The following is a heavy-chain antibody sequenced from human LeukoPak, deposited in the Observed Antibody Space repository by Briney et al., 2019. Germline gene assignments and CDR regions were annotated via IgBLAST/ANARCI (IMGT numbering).Heavy chain of an antibody. V-gene: IGHV5-51*01. D-gene: IGHD4-23*01. Sequence: GESLKISCKGFEYNFTTYWIGWVRQMPGKGLEWMGIIYPGDSDTRYSPSFQGQVTISADKSISTAYLQLSSLKASDTAMYYCARHGGGGYGGNSGFDYWGQGTLVTVSS. CDR1: EYNFTTYW. CDR3: ARHGGGGYGGNSGFDY. CDR2: IYPGDSDT. J-gene: IGHJ4*02.